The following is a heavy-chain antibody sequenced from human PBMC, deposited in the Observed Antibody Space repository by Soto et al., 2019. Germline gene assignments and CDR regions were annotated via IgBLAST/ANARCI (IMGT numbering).Heavy chain of an antibody. J-gene: IGHJ3*02. CDR2: ISYDGSNK. CDR1: GFTFSSYG. CDR3: AQDKFLEWLFEFDI. Sequence: GRSLRLSCAASGFTFSSYGMHWVRQAPGKGLEWVAVISYDGSNKYYADSVKGRFTISRDNSKNTLYLQMNSLRAEDTAVYYCAQDKFLEWLFEFDIWGQGTMVTV. D-gene: IGHD3-3*01. V-gene: IGHV3-30*18.